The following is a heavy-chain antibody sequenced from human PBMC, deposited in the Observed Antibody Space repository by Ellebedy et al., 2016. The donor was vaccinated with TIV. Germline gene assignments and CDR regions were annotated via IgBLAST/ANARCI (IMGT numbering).Heavy chain of an antibody. CDR2: ISHDDNTE. CDR1: GITFSSYA. D-gene: IGHD4-17*01. J-gene: IGHJ4*02. CDR3: ARGGYYDDYARLDY. Sequence: GESLKISCAASGITFSSYAMHWVRQTPGKGLEWVALISHDDNTEHYVDSVKGRFTISRDNSNNTLYLQMNSLRADDTAIYYCARGGYYDDYARLDYWGQGTLVTGSS. V-gene: IGHV3-30-3*01.